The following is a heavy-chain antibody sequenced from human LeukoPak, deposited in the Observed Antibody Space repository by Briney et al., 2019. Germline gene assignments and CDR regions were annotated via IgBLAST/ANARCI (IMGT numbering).Heavy chain of an antibody. CDR1: GYPFTNYW. CDR2: IYPGDSDT. CDR3: ASSGAASFYFGMDV. Sequence: GESLKISCKGSGYPFTNYWIGWVRPMPGKGLEWMGIIYPGDSDTRYSPSFLGQVTISADKSFSTAYLQWSSLRASDSAIYYCASSGAASFYFGMDVWGQGTMVTVSS. J-gene: IGHJ6*02. D-gene: IGHD6-25*01. V-gene: IGHV5-51*01.